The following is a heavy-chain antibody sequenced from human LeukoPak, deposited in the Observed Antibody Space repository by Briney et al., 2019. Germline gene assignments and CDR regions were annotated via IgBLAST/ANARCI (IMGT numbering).Heavy chain of an antibody. CDR3: AREAIVGATTEYYFDY. D-gene: IGHD1-26*01. CDR2: IYSGGST. V-gene: IGHV3-53*01. J-gene: IGHJ4*02. CDR1: GFTVSSNY. Sequence: GGSLRLSCAASGFTVSSNYMSWVRQAPGKGLEWVSVIYSGGSTYYPDSVTGRFTISRDNSKNTLYLQMNSLRAEDTAVYYCAREAIVGATTEYYFDYWGQGTLVTVSS.